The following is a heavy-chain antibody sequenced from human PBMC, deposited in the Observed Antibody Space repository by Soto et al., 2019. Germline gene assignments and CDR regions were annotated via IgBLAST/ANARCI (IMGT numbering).Heavy chain of an antibody. V-gene: IGHV4-39*01. J-gene: IGHJ1*01. Sequence: SETLSLTCTVSGGSISRSTYYWGWIRQPPGKGLEWIGSIYYSGGTYYRPSLKSRVTISVDTSKNQFSLKLSSVTAADTAVYYCARGRAAAGRGLFQHWGQGTLVTVSS. CDR1: GGSISRSTYY. D-gene: IGHD6-13*01. CDR2: IYYSGGT. CDR3: ARGRAAAGRGLFQH.